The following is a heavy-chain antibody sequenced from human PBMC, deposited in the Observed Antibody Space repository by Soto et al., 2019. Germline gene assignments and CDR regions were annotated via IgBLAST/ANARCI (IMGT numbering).Heavy chain of an antibody. CDR2: ISSSGSTI. CDR3: TRDADSGFEYNWFDP. V-gene: IGHV3-11*01. J-gene: IGHJ5*02. D-gene: IGHD5-12*01. CDR1: GFTFSDYY. Sequence: GGSLRLSCAASGFTFSDYYMSWIRQAPGKGLEWVSYISSSGSTIYYADSVKGRFTISRDNAKNSLYLQMNSLRAEDTAVYYCTRDADSGFEYNWFDPWGQGTLVTVSS.